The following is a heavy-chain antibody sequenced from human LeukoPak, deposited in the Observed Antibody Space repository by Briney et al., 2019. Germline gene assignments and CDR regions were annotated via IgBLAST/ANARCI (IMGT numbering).Heavy chain of an antibody. CDR2: IFGSGGSA. D-gene: IGHD2-15*01. CDR3: AKTTVGYSSGRFPGWPADY. Sequence: PGESLRLSCTASGFAFGSYAMYWVRQAPGKGLEWVSGIFGSGGSAHYADSVKGRFTISRDNSKNTVYLEMNSLGVEDTAVYYCAKTTVGYSSGRFPGWPADYWGQGTLVTVSS. CDR1: GFAFGSYA. V-gene: IGHV3-23*01. J-gene: IGHJ4*02.